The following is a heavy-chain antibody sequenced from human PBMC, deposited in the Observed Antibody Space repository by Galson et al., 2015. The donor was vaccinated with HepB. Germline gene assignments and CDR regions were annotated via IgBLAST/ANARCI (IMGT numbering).Heavy chain of an antibody. J-gene: IGHJ5*02. CDR1: GYTFTSYY. Sequence: SVKVSCRASGYTFTSYYMHWVRQAPGQGLEWMGIINPSGGSTSYAQKFQGRVTMTRDTSTSTVYMELSSLRSEDTAVYYCARVRYSSGWKQGWFDPWGQGTLVTVSS. CDR2: INPSGGST. V-gene: IGHV1-46*01. D-gene: IGHD6-19*01. CDR3: ARVRYSSGWKQGWFDP.